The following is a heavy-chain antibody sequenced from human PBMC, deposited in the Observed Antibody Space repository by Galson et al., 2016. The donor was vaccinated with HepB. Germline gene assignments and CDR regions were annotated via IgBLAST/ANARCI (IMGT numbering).Heavy chain of an antibody. J-gene: IGHJ6*02. CDR1: GFTFSSYG. CDR3: ARGDYGAYSPFGMDV. CDR2: IWYDGSNK. D-gene: IGHD4-17*01. V-gene: IGHV3-33*01. Sequence: SLRLSCAASGFTFSSYGMHWVRQAPGKGLKWVAVIWYDGSNKQFADSVKGRFTISRDNSKNTVYLQMNSLRAEDTAVYYCARGDYGAYSPFGMDVGGQGTTVTVSS.